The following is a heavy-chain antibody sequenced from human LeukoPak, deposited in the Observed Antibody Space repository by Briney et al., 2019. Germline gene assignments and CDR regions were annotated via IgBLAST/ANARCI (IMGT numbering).Heavy chain of an antibody. J-gene: IGHJ4*02. D-gene: IGHD1-7*01. CDR1: GFSSSSYA. CDR2: ISGSGGST. V-gene: IGHV3-23*01. CDR3: ARDISPAGTTHGIFDY. Sequence: ESLSLSFQVSGFSSSSYAMCWGRPAEAMVLELLSAISGSGGSTYYADSVKGRFTISRDNAKNSLYLQMNSLRAEDTAVYYCARDISPAGTTHGIFDYWGQGTLVTVSS.